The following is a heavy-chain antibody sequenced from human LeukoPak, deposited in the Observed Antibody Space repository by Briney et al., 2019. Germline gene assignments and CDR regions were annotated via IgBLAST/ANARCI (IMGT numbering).Heavy chain of an antibody. V-gene: IGHV3-7*03. CDR2: IKQDGSEK. Sequence: EGSLRLSCAASGFTFSSYWMSWVRQAPGKGLEWVANIKQDGSEKYYVDSVKGRFTISRDNARNSLYLQMNSLRAEDTAVYYCARDYCSSTSCYADYFYGMDVWGQGTTVTVSS. J-gene: IGHJ6*02. D-gene: IGHD2-2*01. CDR1: GFTFSSYW. CDR3: ARDYCSSTSCYADYFYGMDV.